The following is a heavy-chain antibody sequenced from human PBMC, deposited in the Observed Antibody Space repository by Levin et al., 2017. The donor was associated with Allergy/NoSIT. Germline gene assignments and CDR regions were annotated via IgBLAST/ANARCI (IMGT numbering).Heavy chain of an antibody. V-gene: IGHV1-8*01. Sequence: VASVKVSCKASGYTFTSYDINWVRQATGQGLEWMGWMNPNSGNTGYAQKFQGRVTMTRNTSISTAYMELSSLRSEDTAVYYCARALSYDFWSGFEDYYYMDVWGKGTTVTVSS. J-gene: IGHJ6*03. CDR3: ARALSYDFWSGFEDYYYMDV. CDR2: MNPNSGNT. CDR1: GYTFTSYD. D-gene: IGHD3-3*01.